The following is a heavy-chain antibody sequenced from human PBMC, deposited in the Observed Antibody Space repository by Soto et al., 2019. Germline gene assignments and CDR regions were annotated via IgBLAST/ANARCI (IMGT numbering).Heavy chain of an antibody. J-gene: IGHJ4*02. CDR3: WRHDKTALPPLDS. CDR2: SIPAFRTA. CDR1: GAGDTFSNYG. Sequence: QVHLVQSGAEVKSPGSAVKVSCKVSGAGDTFSNYGLNWMRQAPGQGLEWMGGSIPAFRTANYAQKFQGRVTKTADTTTTDASMKISSLRSDDTAVYYCWRHDKTALPPLDSWGQGTLVSVSS. V-gene: IGHV1-69*06. D-gene: IGHD1-1*01.